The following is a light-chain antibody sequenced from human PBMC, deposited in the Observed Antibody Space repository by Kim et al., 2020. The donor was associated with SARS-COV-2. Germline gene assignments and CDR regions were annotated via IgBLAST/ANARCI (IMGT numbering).Light chain of an antibody. CDR3: QQRSNWPPRLT. CDR2: DAS. J-gene: IGKJ4*01. CDR1: QSVSSSY. V-gene: IGKV3-11*01. Sequence: GERASLSGRASQSVSSSYLAWYQQKPGQAPRLLSYDASNRATGIPARFSGSGSGTDCTLTISSLEPEDFAVYYCQQRSNWPPRLTFGGGTKVDIK.